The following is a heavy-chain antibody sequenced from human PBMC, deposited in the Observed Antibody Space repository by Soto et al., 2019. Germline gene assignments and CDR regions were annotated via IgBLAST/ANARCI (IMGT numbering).Heavy chain of an antibody. CDR2: MYYSGST. J-gene: IGHJ6*02. CDR3: ARVRLLGSGYYGMDV. Sequence: SETLSLTCTVSGGSISSYYWSWIRQPPGKGLEWIGYMYYSGSTNYNPSLKSRVTISVDTSENQFSLKLSSVTAADTAVYYCARVRLLGSGYYGMDVWGQGTTVTVS. D-gene: IGHD2-15*01. CDR1: GGSISSYY. V-gene: IGHV4-59*01.